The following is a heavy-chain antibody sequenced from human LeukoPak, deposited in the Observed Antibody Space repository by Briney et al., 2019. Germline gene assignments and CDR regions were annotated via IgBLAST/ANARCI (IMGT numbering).Heavy chain of an antibody. V-gene: IGHV3-30*01. CDR2: VSFGGDLT. CDR3: ARARFDS. J-gene: IGHJ5*01. CDR1: GFTFDRYA. Sequence: GGSLRLSCAASGFTFDRYAMHWLRQAPGKGLEWVAFVSFGGDLTFYADSVKGRFTVSRDNSENTVSLQMNSLRAEDTAVYFCARARFDSWGQGTLVTVSS.